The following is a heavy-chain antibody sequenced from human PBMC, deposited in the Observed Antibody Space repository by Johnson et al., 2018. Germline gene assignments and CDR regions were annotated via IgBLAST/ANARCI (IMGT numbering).Heavy chain of an antibody. CDR1: GFTFSGSA. V-gene: IGHV3-73*01. CDR3: AKPYCSSTSCHSEYYYYYYMDV. J-gene: IGHJ6*03. D-gene: IGHD2-2*01. CDR2: IRSKANSYAT. Sequence: VQLVQSGGGLVQPGGSLKLSCAASGFTFSGSAMHWVRQASGKGLEWVGRIRSKANSYATAYAASVKGRFTISRDDSKNTAYLQMNSLRAEDTAVYYCAKPYCSSTSCHSEYYYYYYMDVWGKGTTVTVSS.